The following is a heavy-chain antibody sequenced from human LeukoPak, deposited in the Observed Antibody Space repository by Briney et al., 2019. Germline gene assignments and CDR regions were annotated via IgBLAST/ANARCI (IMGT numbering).Heavy chain of an antibody. J-gene: IGHJ4*02. Sequence: SETPSLTCTVSGYSISSGYYWGWIRQPPGEGLEWIGSIYHSGRTYYNPFLKSPVTTSVDTSKSQFSLKLSSVTATDTAVYFCAIRRLSRGYYSGYWGQGTLVTVSS. CDR1: GYSISSGYY. CDR3: AIRRLSRGYYSGY. V-gene: IGHV4-38-2*02. D-gene: IGHD3-22*01. CDR2: IYHSGRT.